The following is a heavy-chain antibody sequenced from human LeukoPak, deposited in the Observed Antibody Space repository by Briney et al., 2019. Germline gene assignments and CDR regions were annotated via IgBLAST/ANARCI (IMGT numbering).Heavy chain of an antibody. V-gene: IGHV3-11*01. CDR3: ARRFRYHDAWISYYHFDY. J-gene: IGHJ4*02. D-gene: IGHD3-3*01. CDR2: ISDSGTSI. CDR1: GLTFSDSY. Sequence: PGGSLRLSCAGSGLTFSDSYMSWIRQAPGKGLEWVSYISDSGTSIYYAESVKGRFTISRDNAKNSLYLQMNSVRAEDTAVYYCARRFRYHDAWISYYHFDYWGQGTLVTVSS.